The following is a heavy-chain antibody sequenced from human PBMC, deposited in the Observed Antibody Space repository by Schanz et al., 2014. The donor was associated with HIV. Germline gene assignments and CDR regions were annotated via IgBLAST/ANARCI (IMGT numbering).Heavy chain of an antibody. J-gene: IGHJ4*02. CDR1: GFIFSSYG. Sequence: QVQLVESGGGVVQPGRSLRLSCAASGFIFSSYGMHWVRQAPGKGLEWVAFISYDGSNKYYADSVKGRFTVSRDNSKNSLYLQMSSLRDEDTAMYYCARDLYDFWSGTQYYLEYWGQGTLVTVSS. CDR2: ISYDGSNK. V-gene: IGHV3-33*05. CDR3: ARDLYDFWSGTQYYLEY. D-gene: IGHD3-3*01.